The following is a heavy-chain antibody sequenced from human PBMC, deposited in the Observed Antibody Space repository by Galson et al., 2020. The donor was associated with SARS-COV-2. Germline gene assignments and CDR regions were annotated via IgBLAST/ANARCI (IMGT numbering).Heavy chain of an antibody. Sequence: GESLKISCEASGFIFFDAPMTWLRQAPGKGLEWISYIKNRGHTMYYADSLKGRFTLSRDNGNNLLYLQMNSLRVEDTAIYYCARESWGSLDGWGQGTLVSVST. CDR1: GFIFFDAP. V-gene: IGHV3-11*01. D-gene: IGHD3-16*01. J-gene: IGHJ5*02. CDR2: IKNRGHTM. CDR3: ARESWGSLDG.